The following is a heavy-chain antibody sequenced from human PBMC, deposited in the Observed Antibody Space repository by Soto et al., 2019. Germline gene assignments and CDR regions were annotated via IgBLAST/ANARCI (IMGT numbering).Heavy chain of an antibody. V-gene: IGHV2-70*01. CDR2: IDWDDDK. CDR1: GFSLSTSGMC. CDR3: ARTSKVLLWFGLFDP. Sequence: SGPTLVNPTQTLTLTCTFSGFSLSTSGMCVSWIRQPPGKALEWLALIDWDDDKYYSTSLKTRLTIPKDTSKNQVVLTMTNMDPVDTATYYCARTSKVLLWFGLFDPWGQGTLVTVSS. D-gene: IGHD3-10*01. J-gene: IGHJ5*02.